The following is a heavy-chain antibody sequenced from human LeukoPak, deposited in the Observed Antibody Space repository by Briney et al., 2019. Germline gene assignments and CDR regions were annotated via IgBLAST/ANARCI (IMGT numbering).Heavy chain of an antibody. V-gene: IGHV5-51*01. J-gene: IGHJ4*02. Sequence: GESLKISCKTSGYSFTTYWIGWVRQMLGKGLEWMGIIYPGDSDTRYSPSFQGQVTISVDKSITTAYLQWSSLKASDTAMYYCATTSSSGLRWGQGTLVTVSS. D-gene: IGHD6-6*01. CDR2: IYPGDSDT. CDR1: GYSFTTYW. CDR3: ATTSSSGLR.